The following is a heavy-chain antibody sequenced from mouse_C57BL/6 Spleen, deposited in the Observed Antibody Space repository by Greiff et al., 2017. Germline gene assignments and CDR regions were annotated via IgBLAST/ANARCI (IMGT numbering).Heavy chain of an antibody. CDR2: IHPNSGST. J-gene: IGHJ2*01. CDR1: GYTFTSYW. V-gene: IGHV1-64*01. D-gene: IGHD1-2*01. Sequence: VQLQQPGAELVKPGASVKLSCKASGYTFTSYWMHWVKQRPGQGLEWIGMIHPNSGSTNYNEKFKSKATLTVDKSSSTAYMQLSSLTSEDSAVYYCARWSTTAYFGGWGQGTTLTVAS. CDR3: ARWSTTAYFGG.